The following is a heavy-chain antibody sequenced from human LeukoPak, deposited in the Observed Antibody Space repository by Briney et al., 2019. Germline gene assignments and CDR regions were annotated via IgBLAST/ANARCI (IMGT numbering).Heavy chain of an antibody. CDR2: INSDGSST. CDR3: ARARSSSWYNY. Sequence: GGSLRLSCAASGFTFSSYWMHWVRQAPGKGLVWVSRINSDGSSTSYADSVKGRFTISRDNAMNTLYLQMNSLRAEDTAVYYCARARSSSWYNYWGQGTLVTVSS. D-gene: IGHD6-13*01. J-gene: IGHJ4*02. CDR1: GFTFSSYW. V-gene: IGHV3-74*01.